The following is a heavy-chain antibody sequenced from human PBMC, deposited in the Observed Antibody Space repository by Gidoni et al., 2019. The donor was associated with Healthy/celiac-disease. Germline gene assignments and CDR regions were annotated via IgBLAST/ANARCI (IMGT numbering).Heavy chain of an antibody. CDR3: ARATVVIDAFDI. V-gene: IGHV4-34*01. CDR1: GGCFSGYY. J-gene: IGHJ3*02. CDR2: INHSGST. D-gene: IGHD4-17*01. Sequence: QVQLQHCGAGLLNPSAPLSLTCALSGGCFSGYYWSWIRQPPGKGLEWIGEINHSGSTNYNPSLKRRVTISVDTSKNQFSLKLSSVTDADTAVYYCARATVVIDAFDIWGQGTMVTVSS.